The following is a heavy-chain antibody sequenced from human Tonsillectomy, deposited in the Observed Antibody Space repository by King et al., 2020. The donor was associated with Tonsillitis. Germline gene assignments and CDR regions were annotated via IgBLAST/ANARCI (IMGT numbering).Heavy chain of an antibody. CDR1: GFTFSSYA. CDR3: ARSYCRGTSCYSPFDY. D-gene: IGHD2-2*01. J-gene: IGHJ4*02. CDR2: ISGGDGST. Sequence: VQLVEYGGGLVQPGGSLRLSCAASGFTFSSYAMSWVRQAPGKGLEWVSAISGGDGSTYYTDSVKGRFTISRDNSKNTLYLQMSSLRVEDTAIYYCARSYCRGTSCYSPFDYWGQGTLVTVSS. V-gene: IGHV3-23*04.